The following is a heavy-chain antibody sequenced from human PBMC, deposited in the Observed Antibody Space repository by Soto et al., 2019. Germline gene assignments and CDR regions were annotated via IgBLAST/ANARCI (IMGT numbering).Heavy chain of an antibody. J-gene: IGHJ4*02. V-gene: IGHV3-21*06. CDR3: ARDIGEMSAV. D-gene: IGHD3-10*01. Sequence: GGSLRLSCTGSGFTFSSSTMTWVRQGPGKGLEWVSSISSSSSYIYFADSLKGRFTISRDNAKNSLYLHMNSLRAEDTAVDYCARDIGEMSAVWGQGSPVSVSS. CDR1: GFTFSSST. CDR2: ISSSSSYI.